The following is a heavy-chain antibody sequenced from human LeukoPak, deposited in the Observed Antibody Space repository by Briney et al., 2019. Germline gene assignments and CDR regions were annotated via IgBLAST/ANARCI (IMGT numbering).Heavy chain of an antibody. J-gene: IGHJ4*02. D-gene: IGHD7-27*01. V-gene: IGHV1-2*02. CDR3: ARDHKWGPDY. Sequence: AAVKVSCKTSGYTFTDHYFHWLRRAPGQGLEWMGWIHNKSGDPNYAERFQGRVSLTRDTSISTAYMELSSLRSDDTAVYYCARDHKWGPDYWGQGTLVSVSS. CDR2: IHNKSGDP. CDR1: GYTFTDHY.